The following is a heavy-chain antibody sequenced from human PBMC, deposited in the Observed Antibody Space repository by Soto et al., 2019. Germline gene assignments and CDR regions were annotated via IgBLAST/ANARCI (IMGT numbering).Heavy chain of an antibody. CDR3: AREGGTIFGVVIGPRGYYYGMDV. Sequence: SVKVSCKASGGTFSSYAISWVRQAPGQGLEWMGGIIPIFGTANYAQKFQGRVTITADESTSTAYMELSSLRSEDTAVYYCAREGGTIFGVVIGPRGYYYGMDVWGQGTTVTVSS. CDR2: IIPIFGTA. CDR1: GGTFSSYA. J-gene: IGHJ6*02. D-gene: IGHD3-3*01. V-gene: IGHV1-69*13.